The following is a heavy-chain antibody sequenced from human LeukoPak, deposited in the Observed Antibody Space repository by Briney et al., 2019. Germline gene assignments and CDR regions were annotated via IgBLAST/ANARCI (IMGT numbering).Heavy chain of an antibody. CDR3: ARDFYHGSANWYDVFDV. D-gene: IGHD3-22*01. CDR1: GYTFTIYG. CDR2: VSGNNGNT. V-gene: IGHV1-18*01. J-gene: IGHJ3*01. Sequence: ASVKLSCTASGYTFTIYGISWVRQAPGQGLERMGWVSGNNGNTNYAQKLQGRVTITKDTSTNTAYMELRSLRSDATAFYYGARDFYHGSANWYDVFDVWGPGTMVSVSS.